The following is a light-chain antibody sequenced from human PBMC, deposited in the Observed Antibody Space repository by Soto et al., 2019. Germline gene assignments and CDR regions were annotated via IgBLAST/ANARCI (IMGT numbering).Light chain of an antibody. CDR1: QSVSSSY. CDR3: QQYGSSPRT. Sequence: EIVLTQSPGTLSLSPGERATLSCRASQSVSSSYLAWYQQKPGQAPTLLIYGASSRATGIPDRFSGSGSGTDFTXTISRLEPEDFAVYYCQQYGSSPRTFGQGTKLEIK. V-gene: IGKV3-20*01. CDR2: GAS. J-gene: IGKJ2*01.